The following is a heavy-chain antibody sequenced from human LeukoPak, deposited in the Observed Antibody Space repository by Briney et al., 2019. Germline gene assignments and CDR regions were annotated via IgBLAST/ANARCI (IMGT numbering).Heavy chain of an antibody. D-gene: IGHD1-26*01. V-gene: IGHV3-30*18. CDR2: ISYDGSNK. J-gene: IGHJ4*02. CDR1: GFTFSSYG. CDR3: AKDPSGSYSSFDY. Sequence: GGSLRLSCAASGFTFSSYGMHWVRQAPGKGLGWVAVISYDGSNKYYADSVKGRFTISRDNSKNTLYLQMNSLRAEDTAVYYCAKDPSGSYSSFDYWGQGTLVTVSS.